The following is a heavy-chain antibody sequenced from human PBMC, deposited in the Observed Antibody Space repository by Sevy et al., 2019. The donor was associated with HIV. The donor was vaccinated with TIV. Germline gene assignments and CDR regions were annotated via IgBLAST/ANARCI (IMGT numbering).Heavy chain of an antibody. Sequence: GGSLRLSCAASGFSFNTYTMDWVRQAPGKGLEWISSISSGSSYIFYADSVKGRFTISRDNAKNSLFLQMNSLRVEDTAVYYCAGGLKNGWFDPWGQGTLVTVSS. D-gene: IGHD1-1*01. CDR2: ISSGSSYI. V-gene: IGHV3-21*01. CDR3: AGGLKNGWFDP. J-gene: IGHJ5*02. CDR1: GFSFNTYT.